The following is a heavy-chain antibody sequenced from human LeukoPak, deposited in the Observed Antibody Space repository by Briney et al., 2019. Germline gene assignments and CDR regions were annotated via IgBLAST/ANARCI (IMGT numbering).Heavy chain of an antibody. Sequence: PSETLSLTCTVSGDSINSYYWSWIRQPAGKGLEWVGRIYTSESTNYNPSLKSRVTMSVDTSKNQFSLKLSSVTAAGTAVYYCARLYYYGSGRFSAFDIWGQGTMVAVSS. CDR2: IYTSEST. V-gene: IGHV4-4*07. D-gene: IGHD3-10*01. CDR1: GDSINSYY. J-gene: IGHJ3*02. CDR3: ARLYYYGSGRFSAFDI.